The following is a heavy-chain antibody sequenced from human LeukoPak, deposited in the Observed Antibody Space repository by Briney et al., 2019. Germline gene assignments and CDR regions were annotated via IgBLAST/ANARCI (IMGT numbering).Heavy chain of an antibody. D-gene: IGHD5-12*01. CDR3: TSTGYSGHDPLHY. J-gene: IGHJ4*02. V-gene: IGHV1-18*01. Sequence: GASGKVSCKASGGTFSSYAISWVRQAPGQGLQWMGWISAYNGNTKYAQTLQGRVTMTTDTSTSTVYMELRSLRSDDTAVYYCTSTGYSGHDPLHYWGRGTLVTVSS. CDR2: ISAYNGNT. CDR1: GGTFSSYA.